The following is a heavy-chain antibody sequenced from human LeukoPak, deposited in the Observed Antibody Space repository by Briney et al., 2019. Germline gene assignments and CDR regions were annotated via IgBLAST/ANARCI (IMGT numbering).Heavy chain of an antibody. J-gene: IGHJ4*02. CDR3: ARGPLVITTVWLDY. V-gene: IGHV3-30*04. CDR1: GFTFSSYA. CDR2: ISYDGSNK. Sequence: GGSLRLSCAASGFTFSSYAMHWVRQAPGKGLEWVAVISYDGSNKYYADSVKGRFTISRDNSKNTLYLQMNSLRAEDTAVYYCARGPLVITTVWLDYWGQGTLVTVSS. D-gene: IGHD3-22*01.